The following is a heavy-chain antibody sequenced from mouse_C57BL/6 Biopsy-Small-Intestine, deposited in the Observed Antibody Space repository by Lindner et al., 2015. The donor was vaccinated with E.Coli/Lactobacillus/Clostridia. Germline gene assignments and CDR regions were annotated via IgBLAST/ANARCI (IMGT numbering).Heavy chain of an antibody. J-gene: IGHJ1*03. CDR3: AGGRNYWYFDV. CDR2: IDPEDGET. CDR1: GFNIKDYY. V-gene: IGHV14-2*01. Sequence: VQLQESGAELVKPGASVKLSCTASGFNIKDYYMHWVKQRTEQGLEWIGRIDPEDGETKYGPKVRVKATITADTSSNTAYLQLSSLTSEDTAVYYCAGGRNYWYFDVWGTGTTVTVSS.